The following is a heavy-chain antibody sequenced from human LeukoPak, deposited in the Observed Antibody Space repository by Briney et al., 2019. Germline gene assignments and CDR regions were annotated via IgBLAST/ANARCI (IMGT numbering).Heavy chain of an antibody. J-gene: IGHJ6*02. V-gene: IGHV4-30-2*01. D-gene: IGHD4-11*01. CDR3: ASLRGYSNYVNDPIPKYGMDV. CDR2: LYYSGST. Sequence: SETLSLTCAVSGGSISSGGYSWSWIRQPPGKGLEWIGYLYYSGSTNYNPSLKSRVTISVDTSKNQFSLKLSSVTAADTAVYYYASLRGYSNYVNDPIPKYGMDVWGQGTTVTVSS. CDR1: GGSISSGGYS.